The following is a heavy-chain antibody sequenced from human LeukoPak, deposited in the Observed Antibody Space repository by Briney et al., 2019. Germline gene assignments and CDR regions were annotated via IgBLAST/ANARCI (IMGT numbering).Heavy chain of an antibody. D-gene: IGHD4-17*01. CDR3: AREDDYGDYANY. V-gene: IGHV3-21*01. Sequence: GGSLRLSCAASGFTFSRNSMNWVRQAPGKGLEWVSSISSSSIYIYYADSVKGRFTISRDNAKNSLYLQMNSLRAEDTAVYYCAREDDYGDYANYWGQGTLVTVSS. CDR1: GFTFSRNS. J-gene: IGHJ4*02. CDR2: ISSSSIYI.